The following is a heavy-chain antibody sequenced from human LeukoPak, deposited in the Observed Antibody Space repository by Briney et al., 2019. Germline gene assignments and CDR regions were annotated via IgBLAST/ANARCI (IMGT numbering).Heavy chain of an antibody. CDR2: INHSGST. J-gene: IGHJ6*03. CDR3: ASGIAARFYYYYMDV. D-gene: IGHD6-6*01. V-gene: IGHV4-34*01. CDR1: GGSFSGYY. Sequence: SETLSLTCAVYGGSFSGYYWSWIRQPPGKGLEWIGEINHSGSTNYNPSLKSRVTLSVDTSKNQFSLKLSSVTAADTAVYYCASGIAARFYYYYMDVWGKGTTVTVSS.